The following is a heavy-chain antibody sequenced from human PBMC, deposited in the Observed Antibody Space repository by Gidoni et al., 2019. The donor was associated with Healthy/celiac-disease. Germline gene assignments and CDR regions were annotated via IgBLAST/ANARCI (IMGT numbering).Heavy chain of an antibody. Sequence: QVQLVQSGAAVKKPGASVKVSCKASGYTFTSYGISWVLQPPGQGLEWMGWISAYNGNTNYAQKLQGRVTMTTDTSTSTAYMELRSLRSDDTAVYYCARDLIRWGYCSGGSCHRRPYGYWGQGTLVTVSS. CDR1: GYTFTSYG. CDR2: ISAYNGNT. D-gene: IGHD2-15*01. V-gene: IGHV1-18*01. J-gene: IGHJ4*02. CDR3: ARDLIRWGYCSGGSCHRRPYGY.